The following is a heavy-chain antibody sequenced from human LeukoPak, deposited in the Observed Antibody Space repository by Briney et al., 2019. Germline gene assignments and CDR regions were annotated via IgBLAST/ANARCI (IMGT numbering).Heavy chain of an antibody. CDR3: AGGYCSSTSCSEDWFDP. CDR1: GYTFTSYG. Sequence: GASVKVSCKASGYTFTSYGISWVRQAPGQGLDWMGWISAYNGNTNYAQKLQGRVTMTTDTSTSTAYMELRSLRSDDTAVYYCAGGYCSSTSCSEDWFDPWGQGTLVTVSS. CDR2: ISAYNGNT. V-gene: IGHV1-18*01. J-gene: IGHJ5*02. D-gene: IGHD2-2*01.